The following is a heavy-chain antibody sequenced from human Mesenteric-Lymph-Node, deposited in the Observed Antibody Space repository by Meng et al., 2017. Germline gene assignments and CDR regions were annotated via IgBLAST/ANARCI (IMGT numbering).Heavy chain of an antibody. CDR3: ARQGYYGSGSYLEY. J-gene: IGHJ4*02. CDR1: GYTFTDYY. Sequence: ASVKVSCKASGYTFTDYYIHWVRQAPGQGLEWMGWINPNSGGTNYAQKFQGRVTMTRDTSITTAYMQLSRLRSGDTAVYYCARQGYYGSGSYLEYWGQGTLVTVSS. V-gene: IGHV1-2*02. CDR2: INPNSGGT. D-gene: IGHD3-10*01.